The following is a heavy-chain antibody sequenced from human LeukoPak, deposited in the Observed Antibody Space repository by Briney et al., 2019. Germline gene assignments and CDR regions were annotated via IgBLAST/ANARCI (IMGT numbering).Heavy chain of an antibody. CDR3: ARLAFYDFWSGYLDL. J-gene: IGHJ4*02. CDR1: GYTFTGYY. CDR2: INPNGGAT. Sequence: GASVKVSCKASGYTFTGYYIHWLRQAPGQGLEYLGWINPNGGATNYIQKFQGRVTMTRDTSINTAYMELSSLRSDDTAVYYCARLAFYDFWSGYLDLWGQGTLVTVSS. D-gene: IGHD3-3*01. V-gene: IGHV1-2*02.